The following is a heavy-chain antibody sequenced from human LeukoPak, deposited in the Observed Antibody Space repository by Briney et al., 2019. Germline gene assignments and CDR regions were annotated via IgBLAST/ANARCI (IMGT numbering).Heavy chain of an antibody. CDR1: GFTFSSDS. D-gene: IGHD6-13*01. V-gene: IGHV3-21*01. CDR2: ISSSSSYI. J-gene: IGHJ4*02. Sequence: GGSLRLSCAASGFTFSSDSMNWVRQAPGKGREWVSAISSSSSYIYYADSVKGRFTISRDNAKNSLYLQMNSLRAEDTAVYYCARDRIAAAGTPDYWGQGTLVTVSS. CDR3: ARDRIAAAGTPDY.